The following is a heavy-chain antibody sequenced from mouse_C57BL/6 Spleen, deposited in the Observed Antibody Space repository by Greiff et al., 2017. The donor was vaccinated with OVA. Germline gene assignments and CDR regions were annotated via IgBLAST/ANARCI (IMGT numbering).Heavy chain of an antibody. Sequence: QVQLQQPGAELVRPGSSVKLSCKASGYTFTSSWMHWVKQRPIQGLEWIGNIDPSDSDTHYNQKFKDKATLTVDKSSSTAYMQLSSLTSEDSAVYYCARDAWFAYWGQGTLVTVSA. J-gene: IGHJ3*01. V-gene: IGHV1-52*01. CDR2: IDPSDSDT. D-gene: IGHD3-1*01. CDR1: GYTFTSSW. CDR3: ARDAWFAY.